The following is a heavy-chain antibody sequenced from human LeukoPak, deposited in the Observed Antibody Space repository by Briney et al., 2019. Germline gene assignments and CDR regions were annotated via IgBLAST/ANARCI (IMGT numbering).Heavy chain of an antibody. J-gene: IGHJ4*02. CDR3: ARGRVAYSAYYFDY. CDR2: IYYTGNT. Sequence: SETLPLXCTVSGDSITNYFWSWIRQPPGKGLEWIGYIYYTGNTNYKPSLKSRVTISVDTSTNQFSLRLRSVTAADTAVYYCARGRVAYSAYYFDYWGRGTLVTVSS. CDR1: GDSITNYF. D-gene: IGHD2-15*01. V-gene: IGHV4-59*01.